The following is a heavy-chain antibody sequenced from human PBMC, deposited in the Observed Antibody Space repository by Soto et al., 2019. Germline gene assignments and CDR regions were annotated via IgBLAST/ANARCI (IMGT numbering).Heavy chain of an antibody. J-gene: IGHJ6*02. CDR3: AKGDVETAYGAYYYGMDV. Sequence: EVQLLESGGGLVQPGGSLRLSCAASGFTFSSYAMSWVRQAPGKGLEWVSAISGSGGSTYYADSVKGRFTISRDNSKNTLYLQMNSLRAEDTAVYYCAKGDVETAYGAYYYGMDVWGQGTTVTVSS. V-gene: IGHV3-23*01. D-gene: IGHD5-18*01. CDR2: ISGSGGST. CDR1: GFTFSSYA.